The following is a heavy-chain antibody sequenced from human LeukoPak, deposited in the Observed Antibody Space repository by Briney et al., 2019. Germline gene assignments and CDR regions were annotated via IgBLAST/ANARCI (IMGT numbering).Heavy chain of an antibody. CDR2: ISGDGGST. CDR3: ARESESSGWYDY. Sequence: GGSLRLSRAAPGFMSHENAIHWVRQAPGKGLEWVSLISGDGGSTLYADSVKGRFTISRDNSKNSLYLQMNSLRSDDTALYYCARESESSGWYDYWGQGTLVTVSS. D-gene: IGHD6-19*01. J-gene: IGHJ4*02. CDR1: GFMSHENA. V-gene: IGHV3-43*02.